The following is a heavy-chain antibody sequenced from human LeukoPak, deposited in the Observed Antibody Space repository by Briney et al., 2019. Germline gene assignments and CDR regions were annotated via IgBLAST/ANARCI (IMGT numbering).Heavy chain of an antibody. D-gene: IGHD5-24*01. V-gene: IGHV3-21*01. CDR3: ARGWQGDYFDY. CDR1: GFTFNTYA. CDR2: ISSSSSYI. J-gene: IGHJ4*02. Sequence: GGSLRLSCAASGFTFNTYAMSWVRQAPGKGLEWVSSISSSSSYIYYADSVKGRFTISRDNAKKSLYLQMNSLRAEDTAVYYCARGWQGDYFDYWGQGTLVTVSS.